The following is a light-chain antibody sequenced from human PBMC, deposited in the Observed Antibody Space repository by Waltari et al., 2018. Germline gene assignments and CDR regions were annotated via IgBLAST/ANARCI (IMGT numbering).Light chain of an antibody. CDR1: SSDVGGYDL. CDR2: KVS. V-gene: IGLV2-23*02. J-gene: IGLJ2*01. CDR3: SSYTGSGTFVV. Sequence: QSALTQPASVSGSPGQSITISCTGTSSDVGGYDLVLCYQHHPVKVPKLMIYKVSNLPSGVSYRFSGSKSGNTASLTISGLQTEDEADYYCSSYTGSGTFVVFGGGTKLTVL.